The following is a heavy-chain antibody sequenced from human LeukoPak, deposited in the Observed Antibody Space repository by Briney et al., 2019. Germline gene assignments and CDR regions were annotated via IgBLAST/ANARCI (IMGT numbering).Heavy chain of an antibody. CDR1: GYTFTGYY. J-gene: IGHJ6*02. V-gene: IGHV1-2*06. D-gene: IGHD3-9*01. CDR2: INPDSGGT. CDR3: ARDRWHYDILTGYYSGMDV. Sequence: ASVKVSCKASGYTFTGYYMHWVRQAPGQGLEWMGRINPDSGGTNYAQKFQGRVTMTRDTSISTAYMELSRLRSDDTAVYYCARDRWHYDILTGYYSGMDVWGQGTTVTVSS.